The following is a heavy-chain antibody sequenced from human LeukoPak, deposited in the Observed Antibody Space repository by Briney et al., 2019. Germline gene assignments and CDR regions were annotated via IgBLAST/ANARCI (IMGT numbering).Heavy chain of an antibody. D-gene: IGHD7-27*01. Sequence: SETLSLTCTVSGGSISSGDYYWSWIRQPPGKGLEWIGYIYYSGSTYYNPSLKSRVTISEDTSKNQFSLKLSSVTAADTAVYYCAKNDNWGFDYWGQGTLVTVSS. J-gene: IGHJ4*02. V-gene: IGHV4-30-4*01. CDR1: GGSISSGDYY. CDR2: IYYSGST. CDR3: AKNDNWGFDY.